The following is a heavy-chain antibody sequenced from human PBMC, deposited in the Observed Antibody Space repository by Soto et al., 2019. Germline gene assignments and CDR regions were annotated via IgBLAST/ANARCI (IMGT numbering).Heavy chain of an antibody. CDR3: ARDRGYSGYDHRVYFDH. CDR1: VYRFESRC. CDR2: ISAYNGNT. Sequence: APVKVFSKASVYRFESRCRWSAQQEPHQRLEWMGWISAYNGNTNYAQKLQGRVTMTTDTSTSTAYMELRSLRSDDTAVYYCARDRGYSGYDHRVYFDHWGQGTLVTVSS. J-gene: IGHJ4*02. V-gene: IGHV1-18*01. D-gene: IGHD5-12*01.